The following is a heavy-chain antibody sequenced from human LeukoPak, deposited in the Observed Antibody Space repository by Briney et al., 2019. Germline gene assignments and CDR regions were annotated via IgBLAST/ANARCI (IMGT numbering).Heavy chain of an antibody. V-gene: IGHV4-59*08. CDR1: GASISSYY. Sequence: SETLSLTCTVSGASISSYYWSWIRQPPGKGLEWVACISHSGNTNYNPSLKTRVTISADTSKSQISLRLSSVTAADTATYYCARHYSTDPLDYWGQGTPVTVSS. CDR3: ARHYSTDPLDY. J-gene: IGHJ4*02. CDR2: ISHSGNT. D-gene: IGHD4-11*01.